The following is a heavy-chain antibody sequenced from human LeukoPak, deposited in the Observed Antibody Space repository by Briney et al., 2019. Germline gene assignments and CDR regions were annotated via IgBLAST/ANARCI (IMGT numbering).Heavy chain of an antibody. CDR1: GGSISSGSYY. Sequence: SETLSLTCTVSGGSISSGSYYWSWIRQPAGKGLEWIGRIYTSGSTNYNPSLKSRVTISVDTSKNQFSLKLSSVTAADTAVYYCARGRGYDSGSIGHWGQGTLVTVSS. D-gene: IGHD3-3*01. V-gene: IGHV4-61*02. CDR3: ARGRGYDSGSIGH. CDR2: IYTSGST. J-gene: IGHJ4*02.